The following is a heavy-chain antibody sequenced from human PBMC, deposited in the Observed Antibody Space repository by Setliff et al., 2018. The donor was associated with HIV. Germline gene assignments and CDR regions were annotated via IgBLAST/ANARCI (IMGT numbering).Heavy chain of an antibody. D-gene: IGHD6-13*01. CDR3: ARGSPSSSWYGEYAY. CDR1: GGSFSGYY. CDR2: INHSGST. J-gene: IGHJ4*02. Sequence: SXTLSXXXAVYGGSFSGYYWSWIRQPPGKGLEWIGEINHSGSTFYSPSLKSRVTXXXDTSKNQFSLKLSSVTAADTAIYYCARGSPSSSWYGEYAYWGXGTLVTVSS. V-gene: IGHV4-34*01.